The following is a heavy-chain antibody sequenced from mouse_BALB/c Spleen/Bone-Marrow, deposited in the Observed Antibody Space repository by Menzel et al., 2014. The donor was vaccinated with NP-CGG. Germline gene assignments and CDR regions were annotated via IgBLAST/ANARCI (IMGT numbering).Heavy chain of an antibody. CDR2: ISNGGGST. V-gene: IGHV5-12-2*01. Sequence: EVKLVESGGNLVQPGGSLKLSCAASVFTFSSYTMSWVRQTPEKRLEWVAYISNGGGSTYYPDTVKGRFTISRDNATNTLYLQMSSLKSEDTAMYYCARQSYEGFAYWGQGTLVTVSA. CDR1: VFTFSSYT. D-gene: IGHD2-3*01. J-gene: IGHJ3*01. CDR3: ARQSYEGFAY.